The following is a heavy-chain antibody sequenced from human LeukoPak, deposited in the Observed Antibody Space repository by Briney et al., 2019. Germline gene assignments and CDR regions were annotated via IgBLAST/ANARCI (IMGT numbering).Heavy chain of an antibody. D-gene: IGHD3-3*01. J-gene: IGHJ4*02. CDR1: GYIFTGYY. V-gene: IGHV1-2*02. Sequence: GSVKVSCMASGYIFTGYYMHWVRQAPGQGLEWMGWINPNSGGTNYAQSFQGRVTMTRDTSISTAYMELSRLRSDDTAVYYCARADMSTDYTPNDYWGQGTLVTVSS. CDR2: INPNSGGT. CDR3: ARADMSTDYTPNDY.